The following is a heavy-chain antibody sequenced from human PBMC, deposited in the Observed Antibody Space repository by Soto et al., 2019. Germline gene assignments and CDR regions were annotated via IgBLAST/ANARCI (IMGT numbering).Heavy chain of an antibody. CDR1: GFTVSGSD. D-gene: IGHD3-16*02. Sequence: EVQLVETGGGLIQPGGSLRLSCAGSGFTVSGSDMTWVRQAPGKGLEWISIIYTGDSTYYADSVKGRFTISRDISKNTLSLQMNSLRVVDTAVYYCATVGGYGNTWGSFRFEYWGQGTLVTVSS. V-gene: IGHV3-53*02. CDR2: IYTGDST. CDR3: ATVGGYGNTWGSFRFEY. J-gene: IGHJ4*02.